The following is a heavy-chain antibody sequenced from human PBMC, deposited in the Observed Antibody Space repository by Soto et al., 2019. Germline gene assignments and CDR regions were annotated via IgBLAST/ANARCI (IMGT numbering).Heavy chain of an antibody. CDR2: ISYDGSNK. D-gene: IGHD6-13*01. V-gene: IGHV3-30-3*01. J-gene: IGHJ4*02. CDR3: ARAIGAAAEEYFDY. Sequence: QVQLVESGGGVVQPGRSLRLSCAASGFTFSSYAMHWVRQAPGKGLEWVAVISYDGSNKYYADSVKGRFTISRDNSKNTLYLQMNSLRAEDTAVYYCARAIGAAAEEYFDYWGQGTLVTVSS. CDR1: GFTFSSYA.